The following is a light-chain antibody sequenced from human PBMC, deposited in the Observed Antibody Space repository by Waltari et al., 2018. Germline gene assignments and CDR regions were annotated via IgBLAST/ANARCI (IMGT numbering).Light chain of an antibody. Sequence: QTVVTQEPSLSVSPGGTVTLTCALSSGSLSTTSYATWYQQTPGQAPRTLVYKANARSSGVPDRFSGSILGNTATLTITGAQADDESDYYCALYMGSGIWVFGGGTRVTVL. CDR3: ALYMGSGIWV. CDR2: KAN. V-gene: IGLV8-61*01. J-gene: IGLJ3*02. CDR1: SGSLSTTSY.